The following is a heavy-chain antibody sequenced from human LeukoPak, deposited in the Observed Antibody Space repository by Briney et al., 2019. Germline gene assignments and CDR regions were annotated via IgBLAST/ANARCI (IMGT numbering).Heavy chain of an antibody. CDR2: ISSYNGNT. CDR1: DYTFTSYG. J-gene: IGHJ4*02. V-gene: IGHV1-18*01. D-gene: IGHD1-26*01. CDR3: ARDPTLGGSPFYFDY. Sequence: ASVKVSCKASDYTFTSYGLSWVRQAPGQGLEWMGWISSYNGNTNYAQKLQGRVTMTTDTSTSTAYMELRSLRSDDTAVYYCARDPTLGGSPFYFDYWGQGTLVTVSS.